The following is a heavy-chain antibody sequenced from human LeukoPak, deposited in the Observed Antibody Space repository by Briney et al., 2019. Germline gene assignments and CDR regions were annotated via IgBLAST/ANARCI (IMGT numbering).Heavy chain of an antibody. Sequence: SETLSLTCTVSGGSISSGDYYWSWIRQPPGKGLEWIGYIYYSGSTYYNPSLKSRVTISVDTSKNQFSLKLSSVTAADTAVYYCARDSNRGGFDYWGQETLVTFPS. J-gene: IGHJ4*02. CDR2: IYYSGST. D-gene: IGHD6-13*01. CDR3: ARDSNRGGFDY. CDR1: GGSISSGDYY. V-gene: IGHV4-30-4*08.